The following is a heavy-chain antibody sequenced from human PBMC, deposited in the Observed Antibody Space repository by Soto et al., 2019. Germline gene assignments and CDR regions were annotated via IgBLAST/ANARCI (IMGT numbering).Heavy chain of an antibody. CDR1: GYTFSSYG. D-gene: IGHD3-10*01. V-gene: IGHV1-18*01. Sequence: QVQLVQSGAEVKKPGASVKVSCKASGYTFSSYGISWVRQAPGQGLEWMGWISAYNGNTNYAQKLQGRVTMTTDTXXSTAYMDLRSLRSADTAIYYCARDKGDGSGSYYGYWGQGTLVTVSS. J-gene: IGHJ4*02. CDR2: ISAYNGNT. CDR3: ARDKGDGSGSYYGY.